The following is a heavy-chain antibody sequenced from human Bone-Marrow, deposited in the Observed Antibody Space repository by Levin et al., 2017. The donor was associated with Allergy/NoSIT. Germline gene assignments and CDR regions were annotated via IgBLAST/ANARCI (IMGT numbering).Heavy chain of an antibody. CDR2: IPWNSHNI. D-gene: IGHD3-9*01. CDR3: AKGYDLLTGYPPFDQ. J-gene: IGHJ4*02. V-gene: IGHV3-9*02. Sequence: SLKISCVASGFTSDTYAMHWVRQAPGKGLEWVSTIPWNSHNIAYAGSVKGRFTISRDNAKNSLYLQMNSLRAEDTAVYYCAKGYDLLTGYPPFDQWGQGTLVTVSS. CDR1: GFTSDTYA.